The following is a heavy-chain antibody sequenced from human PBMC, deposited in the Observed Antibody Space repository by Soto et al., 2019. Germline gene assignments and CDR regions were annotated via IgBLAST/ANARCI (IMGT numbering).Heavy chain of an antibody. CDR3: ARVLLDSSGGDGFDI. Sequence: GESLKISCKGSGYSFTSYWIGWVRQMPGKGLEWMGIIYPGDSDNRYSPSFQGQVTISADKSISTAYLQWSSLKASDTAMFYCARVLLDSSGGDGFDIWGQGTMVTVS. CDR2: IYPGDSDN. D-gene: IGHD3-22*01. J-gene: IGHJ3*02. V-gene: IGHV5-51*01. CDR1: GYSFTSYW.